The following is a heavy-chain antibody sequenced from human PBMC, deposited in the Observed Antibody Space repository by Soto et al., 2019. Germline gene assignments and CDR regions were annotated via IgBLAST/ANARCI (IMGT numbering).Heavy chain of an antibody. CDR2: IVVGSGNT. CDR1: GFSFTSSA. Sequence: SVKVSCKASGFSFTSSAVQWVRQARGQRLEWIGWIVVGSGNTNYAQKFQERVTITRDMSTSTAYMELSSLRSEDTAVYYCAAGSTVTTFNYFDYWGQGTLVTVSS. J-gene: IGHJ4*01. D-gene: IGHD4-17*01. CDR3: AAGSTVTTFNYFDY. V-gene: IGHV1-58*01.